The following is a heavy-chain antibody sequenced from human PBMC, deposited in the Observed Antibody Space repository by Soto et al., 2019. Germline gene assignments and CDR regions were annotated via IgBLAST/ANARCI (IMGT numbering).Heavy chain of an antibody. Sequence: ASVKVSCKASGYTFTSYYMHWVRQAPGQGLEWMGIINPSGGSTSYAQKFQGRVTMTRDTSTSTVYMELSSLRSEDTAVYYCARDPIVVVPAAMPDDGSGWYLGLFDYWGQGTLVTVSS. J-gene: IGHJ4*02. V-gene: IGHV1-46*03. D-gene: IGHD2-2*01. CDR1: GYTFTSYY. CDR3: ARDPIVVVPAAMPDDGSGWYLGLFDY. CDR2: INPSGGST.